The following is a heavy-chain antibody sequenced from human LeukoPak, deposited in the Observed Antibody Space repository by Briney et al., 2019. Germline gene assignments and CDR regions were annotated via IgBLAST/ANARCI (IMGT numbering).Heavy chain of an antibody. V-gene: IGHV3-21*01. J-gene: IGHJ4*02. CDR2: MSSSGSYI. D-gene: IGHD5-18*01. Sequence: GSLRLSCAASGFTFSSYAMNWVRQAPGKGLEWVSFMSSSGSYIYYADSVKGRFTISRDNAKNSLYLQMNSLRAEDTAVYYCARDLTTSMAYYFDCWGQGTLVTVSS. CDR1: GFTFSSYA. CDR3: ARDLTTSMAYYFDC.